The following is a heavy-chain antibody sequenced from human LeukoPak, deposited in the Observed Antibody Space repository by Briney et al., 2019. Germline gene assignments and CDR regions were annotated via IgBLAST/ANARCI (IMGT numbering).Heavy chain of an antibody. CDR1: GFTFSSYT. V-gene: IGHV3-21*01. Sequence: GVSLRLSCAASGFTFSSYTMNWVRQAPGKGLEWVSSISGSGSGIYYADSVRGRFTISRDNAKNSLYLQMNSLRAEDTAVYYCARDRGEGYCGSTSCYFSFDYWGQGTLVTVSS. D-gene: IGHD2-2*01. CDR3: ARDRGEGYCGSTSCYFSFDY. J-gene: IGHJ4*02. CDR2: ISGSGSGI.